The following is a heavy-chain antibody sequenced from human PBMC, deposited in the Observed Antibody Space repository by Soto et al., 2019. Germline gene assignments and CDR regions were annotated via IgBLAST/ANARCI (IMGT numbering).Heavy chain of an antibody. Sequence: SVRVSCKASGGSFSSYAISWVRQAPGQGLEWMGGIIPIFGTPSYAQKFQGRVTITADESTSTAYMELSSLRSEDTAVYYCAREYRSSSGRFDNWGQGTLVTVSS. V-gene: IGHV1-69*13. D-gene: IGHD6-6*01. J-gene: IGHJ4*02. CDR1: GGSFSSYA. CDR3: AREYRSSSGRFDN. CDR2: IIPIFGTP.